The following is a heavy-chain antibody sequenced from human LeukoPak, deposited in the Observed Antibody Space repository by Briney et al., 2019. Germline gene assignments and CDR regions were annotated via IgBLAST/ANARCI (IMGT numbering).Heavy chain of an antibody. D-gene: IGHD3-10*01. CDR1: GYTFTGYY. Sequence: GASVKVSCKASGYTFTGYYMHWVRQAPGQGLEWMGWINPNGGGTNYAQKFQGRVTMTRDTSISTAYMELSRLRSDDTAVCYCARELLWFGELQFPFDYWGQGTLVTVSS. CDR3: ARELLWFGELQFPFDY. CDR2: INPNGGGT. J-gene: IGHJ4*02. V-gene: IGHV1-2*02.